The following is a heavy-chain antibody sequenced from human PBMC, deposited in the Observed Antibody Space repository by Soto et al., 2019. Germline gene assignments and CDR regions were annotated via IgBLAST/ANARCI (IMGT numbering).Heavy chain of an antibody. J-gene: IGHJ3*02. V-gene: IGHV1-69*02. CDR1: GGTFSSYT. CDR3: ARGGYCSGGSCYSDDAFDI. Sequence: QVQLVQSGAEVQKPGSSVKVSCKASGGTFSSYTISWVRQAPGQGLEWMGRIIPILGIANYAQKFQGRVTITADKYTSTAYMELSSLRSEDTAVYYCARGGYCSGGSCYSDDAFDIWGQGTMVTVSS. D-gene: IGHD2-15*01. CDR2: IIPILGIA.